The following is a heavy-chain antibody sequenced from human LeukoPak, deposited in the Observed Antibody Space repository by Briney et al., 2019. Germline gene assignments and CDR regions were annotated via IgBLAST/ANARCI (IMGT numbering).Heavy chain of an antibody. D-gene: IGHD4-11*01. Sequence: PSETLSLTCAAYGGSFSGYYWSWIRQPPGKGLEWLGEISHSGSTNYNPSLKSRVTISVDTSKNQFSLKLSSVTAADTAVYYCARDSYSNYVYYYYGMDVWGQGTTVTVSS. J-gene: IGHJ6*02. CDR2: ISHSGST. V-gene: IGHV4-34*01. CDR1: GGSFSGYY. CDR3: ARDSYSNYVYYYYGMDV.